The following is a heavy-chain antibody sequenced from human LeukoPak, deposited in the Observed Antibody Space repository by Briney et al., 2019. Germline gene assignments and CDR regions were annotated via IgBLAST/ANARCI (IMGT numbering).Heavy chain of an antibody. Sequence: GASVKVSCKTSKYTFTGYYIHWVRQAPGQGLEWMGWINPNSGDTNYAQKFQGRVTMTRDTSISTAYMDLNRLTSGDTAVYFCARGRASQSFDYWGQGTLVTVSS. V-gene: IGHV1-2*02. CDR3: ARGRASQSFDY. CDR2: INPNSGDT. CDR1: KYTFTGYY. J-gene: IGHJ4*02.